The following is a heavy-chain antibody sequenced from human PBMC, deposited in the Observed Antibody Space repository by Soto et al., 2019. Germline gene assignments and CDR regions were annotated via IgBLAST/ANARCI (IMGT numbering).Heavy chain of an antibody. CDR3: TRDGDWRMTTNPYYYYGMDV. V-gene: IGHV4-59*01. CDR2: VYYSGGA. Sequence: SETLSLTCTVSGGSISGYYWSWIRQPPGKGLEWIGNVYYSGGAKYNPSVKRRVSISVDTSKNQFSLNLSSVTAADTAVYYCTRDGDWRMTTNPYYYYGMDVWGPGITVTVSS. D-gene: IGHD2-21*02. CDR1: GGSISGYY. J-gene: IGHJ6*02.